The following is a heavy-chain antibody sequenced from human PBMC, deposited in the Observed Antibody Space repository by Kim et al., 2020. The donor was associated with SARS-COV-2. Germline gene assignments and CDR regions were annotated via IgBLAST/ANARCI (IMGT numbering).Heavy chain of an antibody. Sequence: GGSLRLSCAASGFTFSSYSMNWVRQAPGKGLEWVSSISSSSSYIYYADSVKGRFTISRDNAKNSLYLQMNSLRAEDTAVYYCARDGVNTVAYSFDYWGQGTLVTVSS. J-gene: IGHJ4*02. V-gene: IGHV3-21*01. CDR2: ISSSSSYI. D-gene: IGHD4-17*01. CDR1: GFTFSSYS. CDR3: ARDGVNTVAYSFDY.